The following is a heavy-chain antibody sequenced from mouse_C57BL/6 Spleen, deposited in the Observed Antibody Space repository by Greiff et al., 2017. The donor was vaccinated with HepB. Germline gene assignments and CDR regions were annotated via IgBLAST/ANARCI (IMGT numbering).Heavy chain of an antibody. J-gene: IGHJ3*01. CDR1: GYSITSGYY. CDR3: ARAGYGNYCWFAY. CDR2: ISYDGSN. Sequence: EVKLQESGPGLVKPSQSLSLTCSVTGYSITSGYYWNWIRQFPGNKLEWMGYISYDGSNNYNPALKNRISITRDTSKNQFFLKLNSVTTEDTATYYCARAGYGNYCWFAYWGQGTLVTVSA. V-gene: IGHV3-6*01. D-gene: IGHD2-1*01.